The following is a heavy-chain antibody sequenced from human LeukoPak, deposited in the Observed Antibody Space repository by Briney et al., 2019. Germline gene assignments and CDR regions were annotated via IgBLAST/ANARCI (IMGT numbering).Heavy chain of an antibody. D-gene: IGHD1-26*01. J-gene: IGHJ6*03. CDR3: ARQVRGWEPLGGYYYYYMDV. CDR1: GYSFTRYW. CDR2: IYPGDSDT. Sequence: GESLKISCKGSGYSFTRYWIGWVRQMPGKGLEWMGIIYPGDSDTRYSPSFQGQVTISADKSISTAYLQWSSLKASDTAMYYCARQVRGWEPLGGYYYYYMDVWGKGTTVTVSS. V-gene: IGHV5-51*01.